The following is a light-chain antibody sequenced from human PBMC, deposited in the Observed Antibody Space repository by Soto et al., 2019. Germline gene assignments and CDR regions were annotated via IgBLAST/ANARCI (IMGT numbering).Light chain of an antibody. CDR3: QQYNSYLT. V-gene: IGKV1-5*03. CDR2: KAS. CDR1: QSISSW. Sequence: DLQMTQSPSTLSASVGDRVTITCRASQSISSWLAWDQQKPGKAPKLLIYKASSLESGVPSRFSGSGSGTEFTLTISSLQPDDFATYYCQQYNSYLTFGGGTKVEIK. J-gene: IGKJ4*01.